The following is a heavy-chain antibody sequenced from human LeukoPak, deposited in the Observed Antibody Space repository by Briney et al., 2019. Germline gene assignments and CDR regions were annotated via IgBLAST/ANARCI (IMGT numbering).Heavy chain of an antibody. CDR1: GFTFSSYS. Sequence: PGGSLRLSCAASGFTFSSYSMNWVRQAPGKGLEWVSYISSSSSTIYYADSVKGRFTISRDNAKNSLYLQMNSLSDEDTAVYYCARDFKDIVATIKGQPGAFDIWGQGTMVTVSS. CDR2: ISSSSSTI. J-gene: IGHJ3*02. CDR3: ARDFKDIVATIKGQPGAFDI. V-gene: IGHV3-48*02. D-gene: IGHD5-12*01.